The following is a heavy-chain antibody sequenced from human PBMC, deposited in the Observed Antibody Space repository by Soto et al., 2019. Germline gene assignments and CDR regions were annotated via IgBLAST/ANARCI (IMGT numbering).Heavy chain of an antibody. CDR3: ARGKYGGFYY. CDR2: IYSDGSAT. Sequence: QPGGSLRLSCAASGFTFSYYGMHWVRQTPEKGLVWVARIYSDGSATTYADSVKGRFTISRDNSKNTLYLQMNSLRADDTAVYYCARGKYGGFYYWGQGTLVTVSS. D-gene: IGHD4-17*01. CDR1: GFTFSYYG. J-gene: IGHJ4*02. V-gene: IGHV3-74*03.